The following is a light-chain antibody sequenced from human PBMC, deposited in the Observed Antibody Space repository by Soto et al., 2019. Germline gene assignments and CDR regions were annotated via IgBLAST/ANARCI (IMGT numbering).Light chain of an antibody. Sequence: DIQMTQSPSSLSASVGDRVTITCRASQSISSYLNWYQQKPGKAPKLLIYAASSLQSGVPSRFXXXXXXXXXXXTISSLQPEDFATYYCQQSYSTPPWAFGQGTKVEIK. CDR3: QQSYSTPPWA. CDR2: AAS. J-gene: IGKJ1*01. V-gene: IGKV1-39*01. CDR1: QSISSY.